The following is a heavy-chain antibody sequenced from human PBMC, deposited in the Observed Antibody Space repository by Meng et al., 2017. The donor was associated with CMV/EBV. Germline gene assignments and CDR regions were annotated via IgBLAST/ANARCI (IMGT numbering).Heavy chain of an antibody. D-gene: IGHD4-11*01. CDR2: IFSNDDT. V-gene: IGHV2-26*01. CDR1: GFSLSNGRLG. J-gene: IGHJ4*02. Sequence: SGPTLVKPSETLTLTCTVPGFSLSNGRLGVSWIRQPPGKAPEWLAHIFSNDDTSYSTSLKDRLTISKGTSKSQVVLTMINMDPVDTATYYCARTHDYSSPFDYWGQGTLVTVSS. CDR3: ARTHDYSSPFDY.